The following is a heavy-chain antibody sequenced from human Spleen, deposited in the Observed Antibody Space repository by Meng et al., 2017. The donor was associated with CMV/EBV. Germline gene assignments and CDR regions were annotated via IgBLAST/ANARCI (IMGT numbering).Heavy chain of an antibody. J-gene: IGHJ6*02. CDR1: GYTFTSYG. Sequence: ASVKVSCKASGYTFTSYGISWVRQAPGQGLEWMGWISAYNGITNYAQKLQGRVTMTTDTSTSTAYMEMRSLRSDDTAVYYCARDERELPYEYSILMDVWGQGTTVTVSS. CDR2: ISAYNGIT. V-gene: IGHV1-18*01. D-gene: IGHD6-6*01. CDR3: ARDERELPYEYSILMDV.